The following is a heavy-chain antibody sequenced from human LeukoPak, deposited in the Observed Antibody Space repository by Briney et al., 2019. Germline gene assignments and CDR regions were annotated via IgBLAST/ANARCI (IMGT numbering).Heavy chain of an antibody. D-gene: IGHD6-19*01. V-gene: IGHV4-39*01. J-gene: IGHJ4*02. CDR3: ARTSGERGIAVADIDY. Sequence: PSETLSLTCTVSGGSISSSSYYWGWIRQPPGKGLEWIGSIYYSGSTYYNPSLKSRVTISVDTSKNQFSLKLSSVTAADTAVNYCARTSGERGIAVADIDYWGQGTLVTVSS. CDR1: GGSISSSSYY. CDR2: IYYSGST.